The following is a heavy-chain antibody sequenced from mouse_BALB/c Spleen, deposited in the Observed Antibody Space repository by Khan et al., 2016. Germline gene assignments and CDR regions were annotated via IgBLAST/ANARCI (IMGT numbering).Heavy chain of an antibody. J-gene: IGHJ2*01. V-gene: IGHV3-2*02. CDR1: GYSITSDYA. CDR3: ARGRDYRYLFDY. D-gene: IGHD2-14*01. Sequence: VPLKQSGPGLVKPSQSLSLTCTVTGYSITSDYAWNWIRQFPGNKLEWMGYISYSGSTSYNPSLKSRISITRDTSKNQFFLQLNSVTTEDTATYYCARGRDYRYLFDYWGQGTTLTVSS. CDR2: ISYSGST.